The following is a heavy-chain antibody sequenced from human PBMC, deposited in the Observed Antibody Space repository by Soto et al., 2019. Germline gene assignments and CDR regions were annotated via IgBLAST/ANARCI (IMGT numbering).Heavy chain of an antibody. Sequence: QVQLVESGGGVVQPGRSRTLSCVASGFTFRLYGMHWVRQAPGKGLEWVAAVSYDGKNKWYGDSVQGRFTISRDNSKNTVFLQMSSLRTEDTAVYYSARGREVAADQDWWGQGIVVAVSS. CDR1: GFTFRLYG. V-gene: IGHV3-30*03. CDR2: VSYDGKNK. J-gene: IGHJ1*01. D-gene: IGHD1-26*01. CDR3: ARGREVAADQDW.